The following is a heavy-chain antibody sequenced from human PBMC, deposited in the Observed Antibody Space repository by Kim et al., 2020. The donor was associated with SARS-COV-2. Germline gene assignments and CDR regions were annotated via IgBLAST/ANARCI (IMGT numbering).Heavy chain of an antibody. CDR3: ARDGGYSYGSNWFDP. J-gene: IGHJ5*02. D-gene: IGHD5-18*01. Sequence: QKFQGRVTITADESTSTAYMGLSSLRSEDTAVYYCARDGGYSYGSNWFDPWGQGTLVTVSS. V-gene: IGHV1-69*01.